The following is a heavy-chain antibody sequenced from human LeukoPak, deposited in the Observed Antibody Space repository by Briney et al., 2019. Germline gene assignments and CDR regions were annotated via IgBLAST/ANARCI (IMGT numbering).Heavy chain of an antibody. D-gene: IGHD2-2*01. V-gene: IGHV4-59*12. CDR2: ICYSGST. Sequence: ESSETLSLTCTVSGGSISSYYWNWTRQPPGKGLEWIGYICYSGSTYYNPSLKSRVTISVDTSKNQFSLKLSSVTAADTAVYYCARAADFVGVLAATGGFDPWGQGTLVKVSS. CDR3: ARAADFVGVLAATGGFDP. CDR1: GGSISSYY. J-gene: IGHJ5*02.